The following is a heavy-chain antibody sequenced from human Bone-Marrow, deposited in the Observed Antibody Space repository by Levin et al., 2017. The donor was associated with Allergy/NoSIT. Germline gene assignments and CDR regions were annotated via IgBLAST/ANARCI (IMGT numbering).Heavy chain of an antibody. J-gene: IGHJ6*02. V-gene: IGHV3-21*01. CDR2: ISAGGNYI. CDR1: GILFSSYD. CDR3: ASWAMYHYDRSAFDYFYYAMDV. D-gene: IGHD3-22*01. Sequence: GESLKISCAASGILFSSYDMNWVRQAPGKGLEWVSSISAGGNYIYYADSVKGRFTISRDNAKNSLLLQMNSLRAEDTAVYYCASWAMYHYDRSAFDYFYYAMDVWGQGTTVTVSS.